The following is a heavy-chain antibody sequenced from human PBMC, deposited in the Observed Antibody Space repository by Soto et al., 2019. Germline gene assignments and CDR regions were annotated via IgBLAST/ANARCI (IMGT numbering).Heavy chain of an antibody. J-gene: IGHJ6*02. CDR2: ISYDGSNK. V-gene: IGHV3-30-3*01. Sequence: PGGSLRLSCAASGFTFSSYAMHWVRQAPGKGLEWVAVISYDGSNKYYADSVKGRFTISRDNSKNTLYLQMNSLRAEDTAVYYCARDIRSGGWYFGYYYYGMDVWGQGTTVTVSS. CDR1: GFTFSSYA. D-gene: IGHD6-19*01. CDR3: ARDIRSGGWYFGYYYYGMDV.